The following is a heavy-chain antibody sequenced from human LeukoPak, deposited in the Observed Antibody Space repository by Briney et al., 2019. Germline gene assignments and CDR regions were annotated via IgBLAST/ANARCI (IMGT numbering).Heavy chain of an antibody. V-gene: IGHV4-30-2*01. J-gene: IGHJ3*02. Sequence: SETLSLTCAVSGGSISSGGYSGSWIRQPPGKGLEWIGYIYHSGSTYYNPSLKSRVTISVDRSKNRFSLKLSSVTAADTAVYYCARGSPMVREQGDAFDIWGQGTMVTVSS. CDR3: ARGSPMVREQGDAFDI. CDR2: IYHSGST. D-gene: IGHD3-10*01. CDR1: GGSISSGGYS.